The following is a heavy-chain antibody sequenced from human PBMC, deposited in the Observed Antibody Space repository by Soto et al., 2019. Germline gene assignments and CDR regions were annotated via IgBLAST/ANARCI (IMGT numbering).Heavy chain of an antibody. J-gene: IGHJ2*01. D-gene: IGHD6-19*01. Sequence: QVQLQQWGAGLLKPSETLSLTCAVYGGSFSPYFWSWIRQPPGKGLEWIGEINHSGSTNYNPSRTRRATLSVDTSKNQVSLKLTSVTAADTAVYYCARLASGWQYYYFDFWGRGTPLTVSS. CDR3: ARLASGWQYYYFDF. V-gene: IGHV4-34*01. CDR2: INHSGST. CDR1: GGSFSPYF.